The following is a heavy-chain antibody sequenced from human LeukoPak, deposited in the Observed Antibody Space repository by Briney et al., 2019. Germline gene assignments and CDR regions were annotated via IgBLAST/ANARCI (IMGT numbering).Heavy chain of an antibody. D-gene: IGHD3-3*01. Sequence: GASVKVSCKASGYTFTGYYMHWVRQAPGQGLEWMGWINPNSGGTNYAQKFQGRVTMTRDTSISTAYMELSSLRSDDTAVYYCARATDFWSGYYYYMDVWGKGTTVTVSS. J-gene: IGHJ6*03. CDR3: ARATDFWSGYYYYMDV. CDR1: GYTFTGYY. CDR2: INPNSGGT. V-gene: IGHV1-2*02.